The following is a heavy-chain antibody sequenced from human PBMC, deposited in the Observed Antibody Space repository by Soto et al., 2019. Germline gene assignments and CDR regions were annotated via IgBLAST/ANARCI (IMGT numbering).Heavy chain of an antibody. CDR3: ARDRGYSSGWYGYYYYYGMDV. V-gene: IGHV1-3*01. D-gene: IGHD6-19*01. CDR2: INAGNGNT. Sequence: ASVKVSCKASGYTFTSYAMHWVRQAPGQRLEWMGWINAGNGNTKYSQKFQGRVTITRDTSASTAYMELSSLRSEDTAVYYCARDRGYSSGWYGYYYYYGMDVWGQGTTVTVSS. J-gene: IGHJ6*02. CDR1: GYTFTSYA.